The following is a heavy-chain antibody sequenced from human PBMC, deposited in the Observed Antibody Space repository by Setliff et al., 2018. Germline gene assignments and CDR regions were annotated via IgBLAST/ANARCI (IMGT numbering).Heavy chain of an antibody. V-gene: IGHV3-73*01. CDR1: GFTFSGSA. CDR2: IRSKANGYAT. CDR3: ATRLGDF. J-gene: IGHJ4*02. Sequence: GGSLRLSCAASGFTFSGSAMHWVRQASGKGLEWVGRIRSKANGYATEYGASVKGRFTISRDNSKNTLSLQMNSLKTEDTAVYFCATRLGDFWGQGTLVTVSS.